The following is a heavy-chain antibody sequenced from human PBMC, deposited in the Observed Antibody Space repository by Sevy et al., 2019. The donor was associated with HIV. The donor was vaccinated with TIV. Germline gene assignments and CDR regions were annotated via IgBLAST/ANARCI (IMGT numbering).Heavy chain of an antibody. CDR2: ISYEGTET. CDR3: ARDGGNSVKWYPLY. V-gene: IGHV3-30-3*01. J-gene: IGHJ4*01. CDR1: GFAFSTHA. D-gene: IGHD2-2*01. Sequence: GGSLRLSCAASGFAFSTHAMHWVRQAPGKGLEWVAVISYEGTETFYAASVEGRFTISSDNSKNMLSLQINSLRPEDTAVYYCARDGGNSVKWYPLYWGHGTLVTVSS.